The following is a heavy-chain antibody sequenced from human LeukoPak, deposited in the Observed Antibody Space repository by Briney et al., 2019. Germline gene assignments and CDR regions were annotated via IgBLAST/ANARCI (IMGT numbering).Heavy chain of an antibody. CDR2: ISGNTYNT. Sequence: GGSLRLSCAASVFTFSSYGMNWVRDVPGEGLEWGSGISGNTYNTYYADSVKGRFTISRDNSKNTLYLQMNSLRAEDTAVYYCAKPSLYYYDGSIDYWGQGTLVTVSS. V-gene: IGHV3-23*01. CDR1: VFTFSSYG. D-gene: IGHD3-22*01. CDR3: AKPSLYYYDGSIDY. J-gene: IGHJ4*02.